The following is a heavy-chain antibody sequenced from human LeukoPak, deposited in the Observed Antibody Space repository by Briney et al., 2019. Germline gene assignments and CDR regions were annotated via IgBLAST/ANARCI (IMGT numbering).Heavy chain of an antibody. V-gene: IGHV3-74*01. CDR1: GFTFSSYW. Sequence: GGSLRLSCAASGFTFSSYWMHWVRQAPGKGLVWVSRINSDGSSTDYAVSVKGRFTISRDNAKNMLYLQMNSLRAEDTALYYCARDEDLTGYYGYWGQGTLVTVSS. J-gene: IGHJ4*02. CDR2: INSDGSST. D-gene: IGHD3-9*01. CDR3: ARDEDLTGYYGY.